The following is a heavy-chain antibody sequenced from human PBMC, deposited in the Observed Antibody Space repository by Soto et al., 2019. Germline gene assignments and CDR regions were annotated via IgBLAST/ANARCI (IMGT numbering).Heavy chain of an antibody. V-gene: IGHV3-21*01. CDR3: ARVALWFGESTPNAFDI. CDR2: ISSSSSYI. D-gene: IGHD3-10*01. J-gene: IGHJ3*02. Sequence: GGSLRLSCAASGFTFSSYSMNWVRQAPGKGLEWVSSISSSSSYIYYADSVKGRCPISRDNAKNSLYLQMNSLRAEDTAVYYCARVALWFGESTPNAFDIWGQGTMVTVSS. CDR1: GFTFSSYS.